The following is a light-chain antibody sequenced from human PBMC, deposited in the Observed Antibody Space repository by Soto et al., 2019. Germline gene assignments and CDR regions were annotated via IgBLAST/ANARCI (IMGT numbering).Light chain of an antibody. J-gene: IGKJ5*01. Sequence: DIQMTQSPSSLSASVGDRVTIPCRASQTISRNLNWYQQKPGKAPKLLIYAASSLQSWVPSRFSGSGSGTDFTLAISSLQPEDFATYYCQQSDSVPITFGQGTRLEIK. CDR3: QQSDSVPIT. CDR1: QTISRN. V-gene: IGKV1-39*01. CDR2: AAS.